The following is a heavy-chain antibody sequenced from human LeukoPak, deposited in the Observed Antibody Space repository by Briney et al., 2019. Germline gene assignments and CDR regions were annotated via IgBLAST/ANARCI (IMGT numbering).Heavy chain of an antibody. CDR1: GFTFSSYG. J-gene: IGHJ6*03. D-gene: IGHD6-6*01. CDR3: ARGFGSSSGYYYYYMDV. V-gene: IGHV3-30*03. CDR2: ISYDGSNK. Sequence: GSLRLSCAASGFTFSSYGMHWVRQAPGKGLEWVAVISYDGSNKYYADSVKGRFTISRDNSKNTLYLQMNSLRAEDTAVYYCARGFGSSSGYYYYYMDVWGKGTTVTVSS.